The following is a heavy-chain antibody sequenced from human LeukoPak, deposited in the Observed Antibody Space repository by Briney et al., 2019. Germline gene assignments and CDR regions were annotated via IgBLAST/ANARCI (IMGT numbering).Heavy chain of an antibody. CDR3: VRIPEGQTDYFDY. D-gene: IGHD2-2*02. CDR2: IYHSGRT. CDR1: GHSISSGYF. J-gene: IGHJ4*02. V-gene: IGHV4-38-2*01. Sequence: PSETLSLTCAVPGHSISSGYFWGWIRQPPGKGLEWIASIYHSGRTYHNPSLKSRVTVSVDTSKNQFSLRLNSVTAADTAVYYCVRIPEGQTDYFDYWGQGTLVTVSS.